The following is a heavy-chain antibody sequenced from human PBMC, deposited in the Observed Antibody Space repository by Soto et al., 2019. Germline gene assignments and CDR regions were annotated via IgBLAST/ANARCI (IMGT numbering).Heavy chain of an antibody. Sequence: QVQLVQSGAEVKKPGASVKVACKASGYTFTSYALHWVRQAPGERLEWMGWINAGNGNRKYSQKFEGRVTITSDTSASPAYRELRRLRSEETAVYYCARGTPVFCAYWGQGTRVTVSS. CDR3: ARGTPVFCAY. V-gene: IGHV1-3*01. CDR1: GYTFTSYA. J-gene: IGHJ4*02. CDR2: INAGNGNR.